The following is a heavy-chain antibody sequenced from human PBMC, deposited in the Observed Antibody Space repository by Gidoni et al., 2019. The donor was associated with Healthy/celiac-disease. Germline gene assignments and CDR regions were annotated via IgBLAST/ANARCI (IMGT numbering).Heavy chain of an antibody. CDR1: GFTFSQDV. D-gene: IGHD3-10*01. CDR3: VHRGVHLALDH. CDR2: MSGSGNYI. V-gene: IGHV3-23*01. J-gene: IGHJ4*02. Sequence: EVQLLESGGGLVQPGGSLKLSCVASGFTFSQDVMSWVRQAPGKGLEWVSTMSGSGNYINYADAVKGRFTISRDNSKNTLYLQMNTLTAVDTAVYYCVHRGVHLALDHWGQGSLVTVSS.